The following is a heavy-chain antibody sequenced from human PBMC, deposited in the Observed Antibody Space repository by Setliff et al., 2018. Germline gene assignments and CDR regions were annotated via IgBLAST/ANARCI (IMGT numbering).Heavy chain of an antibody. V-gene: IGHV4-34*01. CDR2: INHSGSP. CDR1: GGSGSTYD. CDR3: TVYNTGSSKDHY. J-gene: IGHJ4*02. D-gene: IGHD2-8*02. Sequence: SETLSLTCAVYGGSGSTYDGIGMRKTEGKGLEWIGEINHSGSPYYNPSLKSRVTISVDTSKNQFSLQLSSVTAADTALYYCTVYNTGSSKDHYWGQGTPVTVSS.